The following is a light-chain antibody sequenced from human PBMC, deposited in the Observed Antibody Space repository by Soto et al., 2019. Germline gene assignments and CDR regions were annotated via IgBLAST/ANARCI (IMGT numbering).Light chain of an antibody. CDR3: QQYGRTST. CDR1: QSVYANY. J-gene: IGKJ2*01. Sequence: EIVLTQSPGTLSLSPGERATLSCRASQSVYANYLAWYQQKPGQPPRLLIYSGSDRAIGIPDRFSGTGSGRDFTLTISRLEPEDFAVYYCQQYGRTSTFGQGTKLEIK. CDR2: SGS. V-gene: IGKV3-20*01.